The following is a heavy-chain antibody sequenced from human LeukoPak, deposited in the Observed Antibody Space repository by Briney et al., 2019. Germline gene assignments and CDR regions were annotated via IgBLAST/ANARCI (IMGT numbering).Heavy chain of an antibody. Sequence: SVKVSCKASGGTFSSYAISWVRQAPGQGLERMGGIIPIFGTANYAQKFQGRVTITADESTSTAYMELSSLRSEDTAVYYCARVGGLDGYMIAFDIWGQGTMVTASS. J-gene: IGHJ3*02. CDR3: ARVGGLDGYMIAFDI. D-gene: IGHD5-24*01. CDR2: IIPIFGTA. CDR1: GGTFSSYA. V-gene: IGHV1-69*13.